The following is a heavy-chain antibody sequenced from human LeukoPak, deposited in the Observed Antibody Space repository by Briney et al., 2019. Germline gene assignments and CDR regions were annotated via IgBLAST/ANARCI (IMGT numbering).Heavy chain of an antibody. CDR2: IYYSGST. D-gene: IGHD4-17*01. Sequence: SETLSLTCTVSGGFISSYYWSWVRQPPGKGLEWIGYIYYSGSTNYNPSLKSRLTISVDTSKNQFSLKLSSVTATDTALYYCASLTTVTQGYFDSWGQGTLVTVSS. CDR1: GGFISSYY. J-gene: IGHJ4*02. CDR3: ASLTTVTQGYFDS. V-gene: IGHV4-59*08.